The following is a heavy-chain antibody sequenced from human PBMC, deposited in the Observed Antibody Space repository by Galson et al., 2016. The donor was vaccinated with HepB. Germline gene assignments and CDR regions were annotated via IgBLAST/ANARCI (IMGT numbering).Heavy chain of an antibody. CDR1: GFTFSGYW. J-gene: IGHJ4*02. V-gene: IGHV3-74*01. CDR3: ASGLVSGTKY. Sequence: SLRLSCAASGFTFSGYWMHWVRQVPGKGLVWVSRIKRDGTAATYADSVRGRFTISRDNAKNTPYLQMNNLRVDDTALYYCASGLVSGTKYWGQGTLVTVSS. CDR2: IKRDGTAA. D-gene: IGHD2-8*01.